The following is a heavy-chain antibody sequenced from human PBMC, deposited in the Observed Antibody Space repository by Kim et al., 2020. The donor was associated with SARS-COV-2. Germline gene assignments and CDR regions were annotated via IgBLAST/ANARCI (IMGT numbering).Heavy chain of an antibody. CDR3: ARENYDSSGYYDAFDI. V-gene: IGHV4-34*01. D-gene: IGHD3-22*01. Sequence: SETLSLTCAVYGGSFSGYYWSWIRQPPGKGLEWIGEINHSGSTNYNPSLKSRVTISVDTSKNQFSLKLSSVTAADTAVYYCARENYDSSGYYDAFDIWGQGTMVTVSS. CDR1: GGSFSGYY. J-gene: IGHJ3*02. CDR2: INHSGST.